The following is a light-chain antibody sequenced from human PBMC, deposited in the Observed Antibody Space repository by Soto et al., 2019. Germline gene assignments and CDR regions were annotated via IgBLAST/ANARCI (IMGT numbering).Light chain of an antibody. V-gene: IGLV1-40*01. CDR3: QSYDSSLSGSV. Sequence: QSVLTQPPSVSGAPGQRVTISCTGSSSNIGAGYAVHWYQQFPGIAPKLLIYDNTNRPSVVPDRFSGSKSGPSAALAITGLQAEEEADYYCQSYDSSLSGSVFGGGTKVTVL. CDR2: DNT. J-gene: IGLJ2*01. CDR1: SSNIGAGYA.